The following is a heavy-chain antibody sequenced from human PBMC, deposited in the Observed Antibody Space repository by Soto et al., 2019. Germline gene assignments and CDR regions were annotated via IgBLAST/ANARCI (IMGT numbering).Heavy chain of an antibody. CDR1: GGTFSSYA. J-gene: IGHJ6*02. CDR2: IIPIFGTA. V-gene: IGHV1-69*01. D-gene: IGHD2-21*01. CDR3: ARVFSDLNYYGMDV. Sequence: QVQLVQSGAEVKKPGSSVKVSCKASGGTFSSYAISWVRQAPGQGLEWMGGIIPIFGTANYAQKFQGRVTITADESTSTAYMELSSLRSEDTAVYYCARVFSDLNYYGMDVWGQGTTVTVSS.